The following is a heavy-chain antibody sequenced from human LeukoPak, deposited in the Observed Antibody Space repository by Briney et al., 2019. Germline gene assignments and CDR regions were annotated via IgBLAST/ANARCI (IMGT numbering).Heavy chain of an antibody. V-gene: IGHV3-30*01. Sequence: GGSLRLSCAASGFTFSNHAMHWVRQAPGKGLEWVTVIAYDGNNKYYADSVKGRFTISRDNSKNTLYLQVNSLRTEDTAVFYCARAPDSSGYYAPLDHWGQGTLVTVSS. CDR3: ARAPDSSGYYAPLDH. D-gene: IGHD3-22*01. J-gene: IGHJ4*02. CDR1: GFTFSNHA. CDR2: IAYDGNNK.